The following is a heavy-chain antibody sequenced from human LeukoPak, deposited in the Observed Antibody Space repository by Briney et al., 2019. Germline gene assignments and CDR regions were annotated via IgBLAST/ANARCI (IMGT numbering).Heavy chain of an antibody. CDR1: GFTFSSDS. Sequence: GGSLRLSCAASGFTFSSDSMNWVRQAPGKGLEWVAFIRYDGSNKYYADSVKGRFTISRDNSKNTLYLQMNSLRAEDTAVYYCARLVGADLLGFDYWGQGTLVTVSS. J-gene: IGHJ4*02. CDR3: ARLVGADLLGFDY. CDR2: IRYDGSNK. V-gene: IGHV3-30*02. D-gene: IGHD1-26*01.